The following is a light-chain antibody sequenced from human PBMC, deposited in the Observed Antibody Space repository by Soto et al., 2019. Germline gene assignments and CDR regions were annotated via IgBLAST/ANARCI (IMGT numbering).Light chain of an antibody. CDR3: AAWDDSLNGHVV. J-gene: IGLJ2*01. V-gene: IGLV1-44*01. CDR2: SNN. CDR1: SSNIGSNT. Sequence: QTVVTQPPSASGTPGQRVTISCSGSSSNIGSNTVNWYQQLPGTAPKLLIYSNNQRPSGVPDRFSGSKSGTSASLAISGLQSEDEADNYCAAWDDSLNGHVVFGGGTKVTVL.